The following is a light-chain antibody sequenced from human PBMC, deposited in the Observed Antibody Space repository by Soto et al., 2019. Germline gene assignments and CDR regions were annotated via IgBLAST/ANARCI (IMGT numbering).Light chain of an antibody. Sequence: QSVLTQPASVSGSPGQSITISCTGTSSDVGDYNFVSWYQQLPGKAPKLMIYEVSHRPSGVSNRFSGSKSGNTAYLTIAGLLAEDEAHYYCSSHTSSSIWVFGGGTKLTVL. CDR3: SSHTSSSIWV. CDR2: EVS. CDR1: SSDVGDYNF. V-gene: IGLV2-14*03. J-gene: IGLJ3*02.